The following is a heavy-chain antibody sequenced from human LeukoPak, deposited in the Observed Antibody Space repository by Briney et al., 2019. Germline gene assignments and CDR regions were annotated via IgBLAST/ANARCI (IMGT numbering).Heavy chain of an antibody. CDR3: ARGMTTVTVDAFDI. V-gene: IGHV4-39*07. J-gene: IGHJ3*02. Sequence: SETLSLTCTVSGGSISSSSSYWGWIRQPPGKGLEWIGYIYYSGSTYYNPSLKSRVTISVDTSKNQFSLRLSSVTAADTAVYYCARGMTTVTVDAFDIWGQGTMVTVSS. CDR1: GGSISSSSSY. D-gene: IGHD4-17*01. CDR2: IYYSGST.